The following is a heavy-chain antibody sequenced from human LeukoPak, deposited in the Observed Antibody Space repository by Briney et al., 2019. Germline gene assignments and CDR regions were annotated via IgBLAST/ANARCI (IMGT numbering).Heavy chain of an antibody. CDR2: ISSSSSSYI. CDR1: GFTFDDYG. CDR3: ARAGYSYGRYYYYYMDV. D-gene: IGHD5-18*01. Sequence: GGSLXLSCAASGFTFDDYGMSWVRHAPGKGLEWVTSISSSSSSYIYYADSVKGRFTISRDNAKNSLYLQMNSLRAEDTALYYCARAGYSYGRYYYYYMDVWGKGTTVTVSS. V-gene: IGHV3-21*04. J-gene: IGHJ6*03.